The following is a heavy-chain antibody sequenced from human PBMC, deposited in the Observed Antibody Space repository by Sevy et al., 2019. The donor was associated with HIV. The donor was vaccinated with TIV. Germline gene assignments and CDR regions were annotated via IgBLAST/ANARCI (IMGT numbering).Heavy chain of an antibody. CDR1: GYTFTNYD. V-gene: IGHV1-8*02. J-gene: IGHJ4*02. CDR2: MNHESGDT. D-gene: IGHD1-26*01. CDR3: TTSRPLLYMSSSRPFDY. Sequence: ASVKVSCKASGYTFTNYDINWVRQATGHGLEWMGRMNHESGDTGYRQKFQGRVTMTKETSISTDYMELNSLRSEDSAVYYCTTSRPLLYMSSSRPFDYWGQGTLVTVSS.